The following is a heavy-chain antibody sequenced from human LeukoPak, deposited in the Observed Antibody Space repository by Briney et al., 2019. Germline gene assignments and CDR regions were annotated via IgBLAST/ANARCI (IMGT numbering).Heavy chain of an antibody. CDR3: ARGPTVGPLTFDP. J-gene: IGHJ5*02. CDR2: IYGGGST. D-gene: IGHD4-17*01. Sequence: GGSLRLSRAASGFTVSGNYMSWVRQAPGKGLEWVSVIYGGGSTYYADSVKGRFSISRDNSKNTLYLQMNSLRAEDTAVYYCARGPTVGPLTFDPWGQGTLVTVSS. CDR1: GFTVSGNY. V-gene: IGHV3-53*01.